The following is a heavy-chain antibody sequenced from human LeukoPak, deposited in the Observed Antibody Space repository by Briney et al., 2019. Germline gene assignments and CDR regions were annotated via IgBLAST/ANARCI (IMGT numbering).Heavy chain of an antibody. D-gene: IGHD3-10*01. CDR3: ARDIAQFFFGELLAASDY. J-gene: IGHJ4*02. CDR2: ISSSGSTI. CDR1: GFTFSDYY. V-gene: IGHV3-11*01. Sequence: GGSLRLSCAASGFTFSDYYMSWIRQAPGKGLEWVSYISSSGSTIYYADSVKGRFTISRDNAKISLYLQMNSLRAEDTAVYYCARDIAQFFFGELLAASDYWGQGTLVTVSS.